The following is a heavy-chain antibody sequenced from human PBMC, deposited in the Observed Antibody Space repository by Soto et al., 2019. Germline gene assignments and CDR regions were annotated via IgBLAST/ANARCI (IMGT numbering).Heavy chain of an antibody. CDR2: ISAYNGNT. CDR1: GYTFTSYG. V-gene: IGHV1-18*01. D-gene: IGHD2-21*02. J-gene: IGHJ6*02. Sequence: QVQLVQSGAEVKKPGDSVKVSCKASGYTFTSYGISWVRQAPGQGLEWMGWISAYNGNTNYAQKLQGRVTMTTDTSTSTAYMELRGLRSDDTAVYYCARELTGYCGGDCYPYYYYGMDVWGQGTTVTVSS. CDR3: ARELTGYCGGDCYPYYYYGMDV.